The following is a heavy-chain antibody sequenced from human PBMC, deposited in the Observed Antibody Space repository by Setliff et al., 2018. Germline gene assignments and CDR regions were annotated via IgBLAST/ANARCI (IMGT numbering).Heavy chain of an antibody. Sequence: PSETLSLTCSVSSGSISPYYWSWIRQPPGKGLEWIGNIYYRGYTNYNPSLKSRVTMSVDTSKNQFSLKLTSATAADTAVYYCARVAGQPPNYFDYWGQGTLVTVSS. CDR1: SGSISPYY. J-gene: IGHJ4*02. D-gene: IGHD6-19*01. CDR2: IYYRGYT. V-gene: IGHV4-59*01. CDR3: ARVAGQPPNYFDY.